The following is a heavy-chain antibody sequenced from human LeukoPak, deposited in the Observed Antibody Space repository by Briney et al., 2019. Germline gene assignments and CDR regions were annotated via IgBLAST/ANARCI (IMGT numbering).Heavy chain of an antibody. V-gene: IGHV1-8*01. CDR1: GYIFNDYD. CDR3: AREPTRGRAGDNSFDM. D-gene: IGHD7-27*01. CDR2: MNPNSGNT. J-gene: IGHJ3*02. Sequence: ASVKVSCKASGYIFNDYDINWVRQAAGQGREGMGWMNPNSGNTGYAQKFQGRITMTRDTSITTAYMELSGLMPEDTAVYYCAREPTRGRAGDNSFDMWGQGTMVTVSS.